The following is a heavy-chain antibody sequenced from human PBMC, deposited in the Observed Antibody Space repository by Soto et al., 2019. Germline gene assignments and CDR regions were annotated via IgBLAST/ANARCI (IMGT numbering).Heavy chain of an antibody. V-gene: IGHV4-31*03. CDR1: HASFSIVPFY. CDR3: ARSVYGSSDLDH. Sequence: LSPTFTVFHASFSIVPFYWTCIPQHPGNGREWSSYIYYRGNTNLRPSLNSRSAITTDTSQNQFSLRLNSVTAAGTAVYYCARSVYGSSDLDHGGQGTLVTVSS. D-gene: IGHD6-13*01. CDR2: IYYRGNT. J-gene: IGHJ4*01.